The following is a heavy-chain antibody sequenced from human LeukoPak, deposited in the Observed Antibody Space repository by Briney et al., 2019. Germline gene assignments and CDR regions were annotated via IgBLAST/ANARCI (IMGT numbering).Heavy chain of an antibody. J-gene: IGHJ4*02. D-gene: IGHD3-10*01. V-gene: IGHV4-4*07. CDR1: GGSISSYY. Sequence: SETLSLTCTVSGGSISSYYWSWIRQPAGKGLEWIGRIYTSGSTNYNPSLKSRVTMSVDTSKNQFSLKLSSVTAADTAVYYCARSGRKYYYGSGSYYEEPMSFDYWGQGTLVTVSS. CDR2: IYTSGST. CDR3: ARSGRKYYYGSGSYYEEPMSFDY.